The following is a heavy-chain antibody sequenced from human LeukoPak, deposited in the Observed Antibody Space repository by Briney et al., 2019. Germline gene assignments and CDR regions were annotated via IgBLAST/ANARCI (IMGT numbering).Heavy chain of an antibody. CDR2: IYPGDSET. J-gene: IGHJ4*02. D-gene: IGHD5-24*01. V-gene: IGHV5-51*01. Sequence: GESLKISCKGSGYSFTTYWIAWVRQMPGKGLDWMGMIYPGDSETRYSPSFQGQVTISADKSISTAYLQWSSLKASDTAMYYCARRRDGYDYWGQGTLVTVSS. CDR3: ARRRDGYDY. CDR1: GYSFTTYW.